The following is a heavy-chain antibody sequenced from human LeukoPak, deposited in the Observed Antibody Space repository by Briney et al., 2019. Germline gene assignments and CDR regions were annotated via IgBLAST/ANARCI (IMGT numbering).Heavy chain of an antibody. V-gene: IGHV3-21*01. CDR1: GFTFSSYG. CDR3: AREQSYSEEIVVVNPPFDY. Sequence: GGSLRLSCAASGFTFSSYGMNWVRQVPGKGLEWVSSISSSGTYIHFADSVKGRFTISRDNAKNSLYLQMNSLRAEDTALYYCAREQSYSEEIVVVNPPFDYWGQGTLVTVSS. J-gene: IGHJ4*02. CDR2: ISSSGTYI. D-gene: IGHD2-21*01.